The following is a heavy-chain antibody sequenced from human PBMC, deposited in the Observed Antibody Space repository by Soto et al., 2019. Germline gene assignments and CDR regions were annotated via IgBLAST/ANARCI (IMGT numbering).Heavy chain of an antibody. J-gene: IGHJ6*02. Sequence: QVQLVQSGAEVKKPGSSVKVSCKASGGTFSSYAISWVRQAPGQGLEWMGGIIPILGTADYAQKFQGRVTITADESTSTAYMERSSLRSEDTAVYFCARHVPAAGYYYGTDLWVRVTTFTVSS. CDR3: ARHVPAAGYYYGTDL. CDR1: GGTFSSYA. CDR2: IIPILGTA. V-gene: IGHV1-69*11. D-gene: IGHD2-2*01.